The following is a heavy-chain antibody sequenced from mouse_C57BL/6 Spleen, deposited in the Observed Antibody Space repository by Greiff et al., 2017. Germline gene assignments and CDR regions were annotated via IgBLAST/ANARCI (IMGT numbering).Heavy chain of an antibody. J-gene: IGHJ4*01. Sequence: QVQLQQSGPELVKPGASVKLSCKASGYAFSSSWMNWVKQRPGKGLEWIGGIYPGDGDTNYNGKFKGKATLTADKSSSTAYMQLSSLTSEDSAVYFSARWGYAMDYWGQGTSVTVSS. CDR3: ARWGYAMDY. V-gene: IGHV1-82*01. CDR2: IYPGDGDT. CDR1: GYAFSSSW.